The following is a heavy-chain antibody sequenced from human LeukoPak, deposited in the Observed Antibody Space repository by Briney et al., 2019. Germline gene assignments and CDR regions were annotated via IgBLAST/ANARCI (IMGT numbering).Heavy chain of an antibody. D-gene: IGHD6-13*01. CDR1: GFTFSTYA. Sequence: GGSLRLSCAASGFTFSTYAMSWVRQAPGKGLQWVSLISGSGDGAHYADSVKGRFTISRDNSKNTLYLQMNSLRAEDTAVYYCARAGYSSSQGPSGYYYYMDVWGKGTTVTVSS. CDR3: ARAGYSSSQGPSGYYYYMDV. V-gene: IGHV3-23*01. J-gene: IGHJ6*03. CDR2: ISGSGDGA.